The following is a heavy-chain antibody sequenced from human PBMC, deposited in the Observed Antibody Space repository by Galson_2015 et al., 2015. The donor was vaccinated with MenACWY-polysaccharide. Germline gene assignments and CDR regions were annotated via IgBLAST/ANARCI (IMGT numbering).Heavy chain of an antibody. J-gene: IGHJ4*02. CDR3: ARVRERWLVGGPFDY. V-gene: IGHV3-74*01. CDR1: GFTFSSYW. D-gene: IGHD6-19*01. Sequence: SLRLSCAASGFTFSSYWMHWVRQAPGQGLVWVSRINADGNFTSYADSVKGRFTISRDNAKNTLYLQMNSLRGEDTAVYYCARVRERWLVGGPFDYWGQGTLVTVSS. CDR2: INADGNFT.